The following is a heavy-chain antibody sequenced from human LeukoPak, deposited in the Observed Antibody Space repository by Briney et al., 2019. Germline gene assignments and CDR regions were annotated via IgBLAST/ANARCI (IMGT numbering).Heavy chain of an antibody. CDR3: AKVIPITMIVVGLDY. V-gene: IGHV3-23*01. CDR2: ISASGGST. J-gene: IGHJ4*02. D-gene: IGHD3-22*01. Sequence: GGSLRLSCAASGFTFSSYVMSWVRQAPGKGLEWVSAISASGGSTYYADSVKGRFTISRDNSKNTLYLQMNSLRAEDTAVYYCAKVIPITMIVVGLDYWGQGTLVTVSS. CDR1: GFTFSSYV.